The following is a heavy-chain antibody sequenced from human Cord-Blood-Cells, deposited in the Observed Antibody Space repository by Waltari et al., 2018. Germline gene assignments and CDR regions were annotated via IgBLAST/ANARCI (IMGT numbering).Heavy chain of an antibody. V-gene: IGHV4-39*01. J-gene: IGHJ4*02. Sequence: QLQLQESGPGLVKPSETLSLTCTVSGGSISSSSYYWGWIRQPPGKGLEWIGSIYYSGSTYYNPSLKSRVTISVDTSKNQCSLKLSSVTAADTAVYYCARRLATIFGVVIGFDYWGQGTLVTVSS. D-gene: IGHD3-3*01. CDR2: IYYSGST. CDR3: ARRLATIFGVVIGFDY. CDR1: GGSISSSSYY.